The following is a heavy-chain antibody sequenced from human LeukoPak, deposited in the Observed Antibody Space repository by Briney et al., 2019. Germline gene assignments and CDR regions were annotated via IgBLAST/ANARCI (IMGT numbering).Heavy chain of an antibody. CDR1: GGSISSYY. D-gene: IGHD6-13*01. V-gene: IGHV4-59*01. J-gene: IGHJ4*02. Sequence: SETLSLTCTVSGGSISSYYWSWIRQPPGKGLEWIGYIYYSGSTNYNPSLKSRVTISVDTSKNQFSLKLSSVTAADTAVYYCARGGSSWLGNFDYWGQGTLVTVSS. CDR3: ARGGSSWLGNFDY. CDR2: IYYSGST.